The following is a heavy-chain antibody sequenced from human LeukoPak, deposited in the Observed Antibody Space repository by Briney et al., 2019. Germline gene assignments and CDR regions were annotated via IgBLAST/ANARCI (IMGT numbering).Heavy chain of an antibody. D-gene: IGHD1-7*01. CDR1: GGSISSGGYS. Sequence: SQTLSLTGAVSGGSISSGGYSWSWIRQPPGKGLEWIGYIYHSGSTNYNPSLKSRVTISVDTSKNQFSLKLSSVTAADTAVYYCARGLILVTGTPTHAFDIWGQGTMVTVSS. CDR2: IYHSGST. J-gene: IGHJ3*02. CDR3: ARGLILVTGTPTHAFDI. V-gene: IGHV4-30-2*01.